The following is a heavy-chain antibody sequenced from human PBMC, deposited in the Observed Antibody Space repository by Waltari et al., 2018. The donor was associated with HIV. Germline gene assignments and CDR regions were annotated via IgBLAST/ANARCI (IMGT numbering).Heavy chain of an antibody. CDR1: GYSINSGYY. CDR2: CWRTGST. CDR3: ARLPYSTSRFDY. D-gene: IGHD6-6*01. V-gene: IGHV4-38-2*01. Sequence: QVQLQESGPGLVKPSETLSLTCAVPGYSINSGYYRGWIRQPPGKELEWIGSCWRTGSTYYNPSLKSRVTISGDTSKNQFSLNLTSVTAADTAVYFCARLPYSTSRFDYWGQGTLVTVSS. J-gene: IGHJ4*02.